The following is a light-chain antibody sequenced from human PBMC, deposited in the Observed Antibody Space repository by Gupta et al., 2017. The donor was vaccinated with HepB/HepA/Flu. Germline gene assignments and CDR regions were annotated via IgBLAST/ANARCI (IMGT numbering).Light chain of an antibody. V-gene: IGLV10-54*04. CDR1: SNNVGNQG. CDR3: SAWDSSLSAQV. J-gene: IGLJ2*01. CDR2: KNN. Sequence: QAGLTQPPSVSKGLRQTATLTCTGNSNNVGNQGAAWLQQHQGHPPKLLAYKNNNRPSGISERFAASRSGNTAYLTITGLQPEDEADYYCSAWDSSLSAQVLGGGTKLTVL.